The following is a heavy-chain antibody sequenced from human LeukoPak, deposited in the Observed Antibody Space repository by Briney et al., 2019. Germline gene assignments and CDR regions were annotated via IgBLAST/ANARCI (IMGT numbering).Heavy chain of an antibody. J-gene: IGHJ5*02. Sequence: SETLSLTCSVSGGSISSGGYYGSWIRQPPGKGLEWIGYIYHSGSTYYNPSLKSRVTISVDRSKNQFSLKLSSVTAADTAVYYCARGHVTIFGVASNWFDPWGQGTLVTVSS. D-gene: IGHD3-3*01. CDR2: IYHSGST. V-gene: IGHV4-30-2*01. CDR3: ARGHVTIFGVASNWFDP. CDR1: GGSISSGGYY.